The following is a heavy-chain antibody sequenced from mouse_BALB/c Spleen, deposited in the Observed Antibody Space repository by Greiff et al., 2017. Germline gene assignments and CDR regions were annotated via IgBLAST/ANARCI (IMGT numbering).Heavy chain of an antibody. CDR3: ARSAQYGNYVAWFAY. D-gene: IGHD2-10*02. CDR1: GYTFTSYT. J-gene: IGHJ3*01. Sequence: QVQLQQSGAELARPGASVKMSCKASGYTFTSYTMHWVKQRPGQGLEWIGYINPSSGYTNYNQKFKDKATLTADKSSSTAYMQLSSLTSEDSAVYYCARSAQYGNYVAWFAYWGQGTLVTVSA. CDR2: INPSSGYT. V-gene: IGHV1-4*01.